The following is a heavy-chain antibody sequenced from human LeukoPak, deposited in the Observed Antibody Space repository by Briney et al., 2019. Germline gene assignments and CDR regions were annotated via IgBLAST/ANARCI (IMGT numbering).Heavy chain of an antibody. Sequence: GGSLRLSCAASGFTFSSYAMSWVRQAPGKGLEWVSAISGSGGSTYYADSVKGRFTISRDNSKNTLYLQMNSLRAEDTAVYYCARGGSPIAVAGTIDYWGQGTLVTVSS. J-gene: IGHJ4*02. CDR2: ISGSGGST. V-gene: IGHV3-23*01. CDR1: GFTFSSYA. CDR3: ARGGSPIAVAGTIDY. D-gene: IGHD6-19*01.